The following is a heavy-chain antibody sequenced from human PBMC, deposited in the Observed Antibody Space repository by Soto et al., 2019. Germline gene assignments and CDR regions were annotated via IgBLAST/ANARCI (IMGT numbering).Heavy chain of an antibody. Sequence: SETLSLTCAVSGGSISSSSWWSWVRQPPGKGLEWIGEIYHSGSTNYNPSLKSRVTISVDKSKNQFSLKLSSVTAADTAVYYCASAIVLMVYAFDYWGQGTLVTVSS. V-gene: IGHV4-4*02. CDR2: IYHSGST. J-gene: IGHJ4*02. CDR1: GGSISSSSW. CDR3: ASAIVLMVYAFDY. D-gene: IGHD2-8*01.